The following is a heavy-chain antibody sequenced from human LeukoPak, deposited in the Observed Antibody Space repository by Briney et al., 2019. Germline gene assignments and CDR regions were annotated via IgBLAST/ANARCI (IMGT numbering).Heavy chain of an antibody. V-gene: IGHV1-46*01. CDR3: ARDSTMTTGGSAYYFDN. CDR2: INPRGGST. Sequence: GPVKVSCKASGYTFTSYGISWVRQAPGQGLEWMGIINPRGGSTSYAKKFQGRVTMTRDTSTNTIYMELSGLRSEDTAVYYCARDSTMTTGGSAYYFDNWGQGTLVTVSS. D-gene: IGHD4-17*01. CDR1: GYTFTSYG. J-gene: IGHJ4*02.